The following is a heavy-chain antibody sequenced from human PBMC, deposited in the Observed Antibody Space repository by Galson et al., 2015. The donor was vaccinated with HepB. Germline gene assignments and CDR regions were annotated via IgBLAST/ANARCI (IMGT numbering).Heavy chain of an antibody. CDR2: ISWNSGNI. Sequence: SLRLSCAASGFIFDDCAMHWVRQAPGEGLEWVSGISWNSGNIGYADSVKGRFTISRDNAKNSLYLQMNSLRPEDTALYYCAKDVALLSSDYYARVFDSWGQGTMVTVS. CDR3: AKDVALLSSDYYARVFDS. J-gene: IGHJ3*01. V-gene: IGHV3-9*01. D-gene: IGHD3-22*01. CDR1: GFIFDDCA.